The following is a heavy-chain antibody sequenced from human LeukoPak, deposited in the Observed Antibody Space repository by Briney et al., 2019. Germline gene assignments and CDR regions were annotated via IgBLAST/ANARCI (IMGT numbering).Heavy chain of an antibody. CDR2: INHSGST. CDR1: GGSFSGYY. D-gene: IGHD1-1*01. CDR3: ARGDDDYYYYYYMDV. J-gene: IGHJ6*03. V-gene: IGHV4-34*01. Sequence: SETLSFTCAVYGGSFSGYYWSWIRQPPGKGLEWIGEINHSGSTNYNPSLKSRVTISVDTSKNQFSLKLSSVTAADTAVYYCARGDDDYYYYYYMDVWGKGTTVTVSS.